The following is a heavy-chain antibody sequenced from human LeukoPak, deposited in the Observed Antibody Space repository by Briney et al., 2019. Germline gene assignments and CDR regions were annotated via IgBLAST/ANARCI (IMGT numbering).Heavy chain of an antibody. D-gene: IGHD4-17*01. Sequence: PGWSLRLSCAASKFTFRSYAMNWVHQAPGKGLEWVSGISASGGATYYADSVKGRFIISRDNSKSTVSLLMNSLAAEDTAIYYCAKDKYTWGDNGDPLDFWGQGTLVSVSS. CDR2: ISASGGAT. CDR1: KFTFRSYA. V-gene: IGHV3-23*01. J-gene: IGHJ4*02. CDR3: AKDKYTWGDNGDPLDF.